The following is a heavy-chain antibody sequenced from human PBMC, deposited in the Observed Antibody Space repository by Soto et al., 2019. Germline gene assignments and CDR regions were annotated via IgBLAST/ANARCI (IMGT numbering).Heavy chain of an antibody. CDR1: VLTFSNAW. J-gene: IGHJ4*02. Sequence: GSLRLSCAASVLTFSNAWMSWVRQAPGKGLEWVGRIKSYTNGGTTDYAAPVKGRFAISRDDSKNTLYLQMNSLKTEDAGVYYCTTDDPINKYWGQGTLVTVSS. V-gene: IGHV3-15*01. CDR2: IKSYTNGGTT. CDR3: TTDDPINKY.